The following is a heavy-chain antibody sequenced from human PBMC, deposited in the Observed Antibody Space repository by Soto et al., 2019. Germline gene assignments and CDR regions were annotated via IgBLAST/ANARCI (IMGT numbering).Heavy chain of an antibody. Sequence: EVQLVASGGGLVQPGGSLRLSCAASGFSFSSYDMHWVRQPTGKGLEWVSTIATAGDPYYPGSVKGRFTISRENANNSLYLQMNSLRAGDTAVHYCARGILSGAGGYQYYYYGMDVWGPGTTVTVSS. CDR1: GFSFSSYD. D-gene: IGHD3-16*02. J-gene: IGHJ6*02. V-gene: IGHV3-13*05. CDR2: IATAGDP. CDR3: ARGILSGAGGYQYYYYGMDV.